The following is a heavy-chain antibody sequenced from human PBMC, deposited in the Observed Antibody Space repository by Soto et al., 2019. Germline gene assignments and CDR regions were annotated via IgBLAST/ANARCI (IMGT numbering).Heavy chain of an antibody. CDR1: GGSFSGYY. V-gene: IGHV4-34*01. CDR3: ARGGFEIVVVPAAISGSYSSSWYFGY. D-gene: IGHD2-2*01. J-gene: IGHJ4*02. Sequence: SETLSLTCAVYGGSFSGYYWSWIRQPPGKGLEWIGEINHSGSTNYNPSLKSRVTISVDTSKNQFSLKLSSVTAADTAVYYCARGGFEIVVVPAAISGSYSSSWYFGYWGQGTLVTVSS. CDR2: INHSGST.